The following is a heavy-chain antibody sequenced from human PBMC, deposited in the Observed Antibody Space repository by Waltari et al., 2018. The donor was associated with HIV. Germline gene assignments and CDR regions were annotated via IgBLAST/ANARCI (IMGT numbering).Heavy chain of an antibody. J-gene: IGHJ2*01. CDR1: GVPLPSKHYY. Sequence: QLQESGPALVKPSETLSLSCSVSGVPLPSKHYYWGWVRQSPGKRLDWIASVYYGGKTYNNPSLKSRLSLSLDTSKNRLSLNVTSVTAADTAVYYCARHSGPYVHFFDLWGRGTLVTVTS. CDR3: ARHSGPYVHFFDL. D-gene: IGHD3-16*01. CDR2: VYYGGKT. V-gene: IGHV4-39*01.